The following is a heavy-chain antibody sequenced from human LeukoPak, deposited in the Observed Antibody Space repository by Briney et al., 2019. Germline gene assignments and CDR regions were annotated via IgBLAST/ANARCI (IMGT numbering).Heavy chain of an antibody. CDR1: GGTFSSYA. J-gene: IGHJ4*02. CDR2: IIPIFGTA. D-gene: IGHD1/OR15-1a*01. Sequence: SVKVSCKASGGTFSSYAISWVRQAPGQGLEWMGGIIPIFGTANYAQKFQGRVTITADESTSAAYMELSSLRSEDTAVYYCATTPGTRGGFDYWGQGTLVTVSS. V-gene: IGHV1-69*13. CDR3: ATTPGTRGGFDY.